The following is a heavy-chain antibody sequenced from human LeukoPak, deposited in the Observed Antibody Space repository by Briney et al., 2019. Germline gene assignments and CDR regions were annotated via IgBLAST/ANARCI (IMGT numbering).Heavy chain of an antibody. CDR3: AKVGWDDFWSGYYPFDY. D-gene: IGHD3-3*01. CDR1: GFTFSSYA. CDR2: ISGSGGST. J-gene: IGHJ4*02. Sequence: GGSLRLSCAASGFTFSSYAMSWVRQAPGKGLEWVSGISGSGGSTYYADSVKGRFTISRDNSKNTLYLQMNGLRADDTAVYYCAKVGWDDFWSGYYPFDYWGQGTLVTVSS. V-gene: IGHV3-23*01.